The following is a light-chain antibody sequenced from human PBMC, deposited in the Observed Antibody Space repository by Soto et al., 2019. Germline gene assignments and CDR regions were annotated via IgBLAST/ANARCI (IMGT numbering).Light chain of an antibody. J-gene: IGKJ2*01. V-gene: IGKV4-1*01. CDR1: QSILYSSNNKNL. CDR2: WAS. CDR3: QQYYSPPRYT. Sequence: DLVMTQSPEYLAVSLGERATINCRSSQSILYSSNNKNLIAWYQQKPGQPPKLLIYWASTRQSGVPDRFSGSGSGRDFTLTISSLQAEDVAVYYCQQYYSPPRYTFGQGTRLGIK.